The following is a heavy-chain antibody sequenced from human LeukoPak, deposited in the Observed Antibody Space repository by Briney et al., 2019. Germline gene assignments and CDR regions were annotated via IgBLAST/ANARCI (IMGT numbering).Heavy chain of an antibody. D-gene: IGHD6-13*01. CDR3: ARECCVTAAAGNWVNWFDP. Sequence: SETLSLTCTVSGGSISSYYWSWIRQPAGKGLEWIGRIYTSGSTNYNPSLKSRVTMSVDTSKNQFSLKLSSVTAADTAVYYCARECCVTAAAGNWVNWFDPWGQGTLVTVSS. J-gene: IGHJ5*02. V-gene: IGHV4-4*07. CDR2: IYTSGST. CDR1: GGSISSYY.